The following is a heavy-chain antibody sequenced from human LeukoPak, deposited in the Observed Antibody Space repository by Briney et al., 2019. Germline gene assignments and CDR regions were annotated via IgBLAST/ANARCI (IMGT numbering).Heavy chain of an antibody. D-gene: IGHD6-19*01. V-gene: IGHV3-23*01. CDR1: GFTFSSYA. Sequence: GGSVRLSCAASGFTFSSYAMSWVRQAPGKGLEWVSAISGSGGSTYYADSVKGRFTISRDNSKNTLYLQMNSLRAEDTAVYYCAKDSVAGTGGFDYWGQGTLVTVSS. CDR2: ISGSGGST. J-gene: IGHJ4*02. CDR3: AKDSVAGTGGFDY.